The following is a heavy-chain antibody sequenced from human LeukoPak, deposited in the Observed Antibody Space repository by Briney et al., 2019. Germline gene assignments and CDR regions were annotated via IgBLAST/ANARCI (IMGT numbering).Heavy chain of an antibody. J-gene: IGHJ4*02. CDR3: ARVIPGYSSSCYWGHRGIFDY. CDR1: GYTFTSYY. V-gene: IGHV1-46*01. D-gene: IGHD6-13*01. Sequence: ASVKVSCKASGYTFTSYYMHWVRQAPGQGLEWMGIINPSGGSTSYAQKFQGRVTMTRDTSTSTVYMELSRLRSEDTAVYYCARVIPGYSSSCYWGHRGIFDYWSQGTLVTVSS. CDR2: INPSGGST.